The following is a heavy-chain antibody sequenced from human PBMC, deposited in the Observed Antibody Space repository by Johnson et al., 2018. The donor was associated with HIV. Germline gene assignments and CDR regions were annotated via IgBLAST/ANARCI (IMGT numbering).Heavy chain of an antibody. CDR3: TTVDCGGDCYSGHAFDI. Sequence: QVQLVESGGGLVRPGGSLRLSCAASGFTFSTYGMHWVRQAPGKGLEWVAVLSYDGSNKYYADSVKGRFTLARDDSKNTLYLQMNSLKTEDTAVYYCTTVDCGGDCYSGHAFDIWGQGTMVTVSS. CDR1: GFTFSTYG. V-gene: IGHV3-30*19. J-gene: IGHJ3*02. CDR2: LSYDGSNK. D-gene: IGHD2-21*01.